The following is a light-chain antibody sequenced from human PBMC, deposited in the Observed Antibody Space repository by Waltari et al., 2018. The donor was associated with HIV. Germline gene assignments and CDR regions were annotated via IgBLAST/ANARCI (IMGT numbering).Light chain of an antibody. J-gene: IGLJ3*02. CDR3: TSYSIRNILV. CDR2: GVT. CDR1: SRDIGFPKF. V-gene: IGLV2-14*03. Sequence: QSTLTQPASVSGSPGQTITISCTGTSRDIGFPKFVSWYQQHPGKAPRLLIYGVTARASYISGRFSASKSDNTASLTISGLQAEDEADDYCTSYSIRNILVFGGGTTLTVL.